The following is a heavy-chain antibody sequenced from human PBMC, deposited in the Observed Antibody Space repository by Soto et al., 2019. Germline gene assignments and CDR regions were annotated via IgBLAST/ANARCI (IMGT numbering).Heavy chain of an antibody. CDR3: AKERAVVVPDSINYFGMDG. V-gene: IGHV3-9*01. Sequence: GGSLRLSCAASGFTFDDYAMHWVRQAPGKGLEWVSGISWNSDSIDYADSVKGRFTISRDNGKNSLYLQMNSLRSEDTALYYCAKERAVVVPDSINYFGMDGWDQGTTVTVSS. CDR2: ISWNSDSI. CDR1: GFTFDDYA. D-gene: IGHD2-2*01. J-gene: IGHJ6*02.